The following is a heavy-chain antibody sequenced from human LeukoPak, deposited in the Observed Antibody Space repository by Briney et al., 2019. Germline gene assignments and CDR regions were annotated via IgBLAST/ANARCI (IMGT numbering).Heavy chain of an antibody. Sequence: SQTLSLTCTVSGGSISSGGYYWSCIRQHPGKGLEWIGYIYYSGSTYYNPSLKSRVTISVDTSKNQFSLKLSSVTAADTAVYYCARTGYGSVTTCVSFTICGQETMVTVSS. D-gene: IGHD4-17*01. CDR3: ARTGYGSVTTCVSFTI. V-gene: IGHV4-31*03. CDR1: GGSISSGGYY. J-gene: IGHJ3*02. CDR2: IYYSGST.